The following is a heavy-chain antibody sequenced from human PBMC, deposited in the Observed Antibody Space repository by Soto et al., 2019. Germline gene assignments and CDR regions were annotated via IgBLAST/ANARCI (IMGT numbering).Heavy chain of an antibody. CDR3: AKEGPITNWYFDY. CDR2: ISYDGNVA. D-gene: IGHD1-1*01. J-gene: IGHJ4*02. CDR1: GFTFSSYG. Sequence: QVQLVESGGGVVQPGRSLRLSCAASGFTFSSYGMRWVRQAPGKGLEWVTVISYDGNVAYYADSVKGRFTISRDNSKNTLYLQMNSLRTEDTAMYYCAKEGPITNWYFDYWGQGTLVTVSS. V-gene: IGHV3-30*18.